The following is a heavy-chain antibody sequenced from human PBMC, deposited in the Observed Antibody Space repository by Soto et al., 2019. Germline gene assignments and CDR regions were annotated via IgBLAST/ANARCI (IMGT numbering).Heavy chain of an antibody. Sequence: ASVKVSCKASGYTFTSYGISWVRQAPGQGLEWMGWISAYNGNTNYAQKLQGRVTMTTDTSTSTAYMELRSLRSDDTAVYYCARVIYGSGSYGSYYYYYGMDVWGQGTTVTVSS. D-gene: IGHD3-10*01. CDR1: GYTFTSYG. CDR3: ARVIYGSGSYGSYYYYYGMDV. J-gene: IGHJ6*02. CDR2: ISAYNGNT. V-gene: IGHV1-18*04.